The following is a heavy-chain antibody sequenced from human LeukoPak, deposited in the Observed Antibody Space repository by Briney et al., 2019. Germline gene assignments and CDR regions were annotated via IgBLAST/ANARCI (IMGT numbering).Heavy chain of an antibody. CDR3: AIPSYDFWSGYSRTFDY. J-gene: IGHJ4*02. D-gene: IGHD3-3*01. Sequence: PETLSLTCAVYGGSFSGYYWSWIRQPPGKGLEWIGEINHSGSTNYNPSLKSRVTISVDTSKNQFSLKLSSVTAADTAVYYCAIPSYDFWSGYSRTFDYWGQGTLVTVSS. CDR2: INHSGST. V-gene: IGHV4-34*01. CDR1: GGSFSGYY.